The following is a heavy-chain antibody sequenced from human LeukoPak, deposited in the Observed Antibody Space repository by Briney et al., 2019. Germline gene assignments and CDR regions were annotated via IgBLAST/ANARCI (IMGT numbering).Heavy chain of an antibody. V-gene: IGHV3-33*06. J-gene: IGHJ4*02. CDR1: GFTFSSYG. Sequence: GGSLRLSCAASGFTFSSYGMHWVRQAPGKGLEWVAVIWYDGSNKYYADSVKGRFTISRDNSKNTLYLQMNSLRAEDTAVYHCAKDHGSGYYYEGSIHYFDYWGQGTLVTVSS. CDR3: AKDHGSGYYYEGSIHYFDY. D-gene: IGHD3-22*01. CDR2: IWYDGSNK.